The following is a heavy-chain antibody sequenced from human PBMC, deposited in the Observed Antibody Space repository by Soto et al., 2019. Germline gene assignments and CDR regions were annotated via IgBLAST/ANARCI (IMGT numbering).Heavy chain of an antibody. CDR1: GFTFSSNA. V-gene: IGHV3-23*01. CDR2: VSGDGYAS. J-gene: IGHJ4*03. D-gene: IGHD3-10*01. Sequence: GGSLRLSCAGSGFTFSSNAMSWVRQAPGKGLEWVSSVSGDGYASDYADSVKGRFAVSRHNSKNTLYLQMNSLRAEDTAVYYCAKRHYYGSGSFALATWGQGTLVTVSS. CDR3: AKRHYYGSGSFALAT.